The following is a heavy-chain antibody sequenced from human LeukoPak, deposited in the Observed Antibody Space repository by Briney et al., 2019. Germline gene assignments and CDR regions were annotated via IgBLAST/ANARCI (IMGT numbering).Heavy chain of an antibody. CDR1: GFTFVSDW. V-gene: IGHV3-7*01. Sequence: GGSLRLSCAASGFTFVSDWMSWVRQAPGKGLEWVANIEQDGSKKYYVDSVRGRFSISRDNAKKSVSLQMNSLRAEDTAVYYCARETRQLVPGDYGMDVWGQGTTVTVSS. D-gene: IGHD6-13*01. J-gene: IGHJ6*02. CDR3: ARETRQLVPGDYGMDV. CDR2: IEQDGSKK.